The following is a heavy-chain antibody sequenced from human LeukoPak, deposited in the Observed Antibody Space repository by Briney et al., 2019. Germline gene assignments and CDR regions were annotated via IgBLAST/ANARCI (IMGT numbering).Heavy chain of an antibody. Sequence: ASVKVSCKVSGYTLTELSMHWVRQAPGKGLEWVGGFDPEDGETIYAQKFQGRVTMTEDTSTDTAYMELSSLRSEDTAVYYCATAYGEDKYYFDYWGQGTLVTVSS. CDR1: GYTLTELS. CDR3: ATAYGEDKYYFDY. D-gene: IGHD2-15*01. CDR2: FDPEDGET. V-gene: IGHV1-24*01. J-gene: IGHJ4*02.